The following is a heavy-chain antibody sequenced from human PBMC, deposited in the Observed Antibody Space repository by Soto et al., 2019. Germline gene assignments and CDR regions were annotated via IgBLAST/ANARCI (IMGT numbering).Heavy chain of an antibody. CDR2: IYSDGRT. Sequence: GGSLRLSCAASGFSVGSNYMSWVRQAPGKGLEWVSLIYSDGRTYYADSVEGRFTISRDNSKNTIYLQMNSLRVEDTAVYYCASLVSSYWGQGTLVTVSS. V-gene: IGHV3-66*01. D-gene: IGHD3-16*02. CDR1: GFSVGSNY. CDR3: ASLVSSY. J-gene: IGHJ4*02.